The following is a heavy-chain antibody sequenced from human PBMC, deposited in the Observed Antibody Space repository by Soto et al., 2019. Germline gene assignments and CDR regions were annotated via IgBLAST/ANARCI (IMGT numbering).Heavy chain of an antibody. CDR2: ISSSGSNI. Sequence: QVQLVESGGGLVKPGGSLRLSCAASGFTFSDYYMSWIRQAPGKGLEWVSYISSSGSNIYYADSLKGRFTISRDNSKNSMYLQMNSLRAEDTAVYYCARVNRYSGYVPGDFWGQGSLVTVFS. V-gene: IGHV3-11*01. D-gene: IGHD5-12*01. CDR1: GFTFSDYY. CDR3: ARVNRYSGYVPGDF. J-gene: IGHJ4*02.